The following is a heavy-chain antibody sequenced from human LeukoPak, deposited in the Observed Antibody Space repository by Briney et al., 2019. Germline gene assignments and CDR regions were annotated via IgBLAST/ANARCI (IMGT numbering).Heavy chain of an antibody. CDR3: ARDRGAYSGSWPSDWFDP. CDR1: GGTLSNYG. J-gene: IGHJ5*02. D-gene: IGHD1-26*01. V-gene: IGHV1-69*04. Sequence: SVKVSCKASGGTLSNYGISWVRQAPGQGLEWMGRIIPLLDITTYAERFQGRVTITADKSMSTAYMEVSSLRSEDTAVYYCARDRGAYSGSWPSDWFDPWGQGTLVTVSS. CDR2: IIPLLDIT.